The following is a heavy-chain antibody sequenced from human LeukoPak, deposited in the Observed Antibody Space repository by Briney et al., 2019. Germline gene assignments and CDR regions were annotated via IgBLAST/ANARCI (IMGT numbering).Heavy chain of an antibody. V-gene: IGHV1-2*02. CDR2: INPNSGGT. CDR1: GYTFTGYY. CDR3: ARNRGYSYGYGDY. D-gene: IGHD5-18*01. J-gene: IGHJ4*02. Sequence: ASVKVSCKASGYTFTGYYMHRVRQAPGQGLEWMGWINPNSGGTDYAQKLQGRVTMATDTSTSTAYMELRSLRSDDTAVYYCARNRGYSYGYGDYWGQGTLVTVSS.